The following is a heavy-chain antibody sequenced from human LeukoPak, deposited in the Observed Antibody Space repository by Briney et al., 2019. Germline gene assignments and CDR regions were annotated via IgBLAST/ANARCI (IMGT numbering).Heavy chain of an antibody. CDR3: ANGAIAATPGVAVAGLDAFDI. CDR1: GFTFSSYA. V-gene: IGHV3-23*01. D-gene: IGHD6-19*01. J-gene: IGHJ3*02. CDR2: ISGSGGST. Sequence: GGSLRLSCAASGFTFSSYAMSWVRQAPGKGLEWVSAISGSGGSTYYADSVKGRFTISRDNSKNTLYLQMNSLRAEDTAVYYCANGAIAATPGVAVAGLDAFDIWGQGTMVTVSS.